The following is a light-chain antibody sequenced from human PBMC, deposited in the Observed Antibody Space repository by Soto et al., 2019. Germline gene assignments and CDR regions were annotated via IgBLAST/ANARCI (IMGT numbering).Light chain of an antibody. J-gene: IGKJ1*01. CDR1: QSINKW. CDR2: DAS. V-gene: IGKV1-5*01. CDR3: QSRT. Sequence: DIQMTQSPSTLSASVGDRVTITCRASQSINKWLAWYQQKPGKAPKVLIWDASSLQRGVPSRFSGSGFGTEFTLTISRLQPDDFATYYCQSRTFGQGTKVDIK.